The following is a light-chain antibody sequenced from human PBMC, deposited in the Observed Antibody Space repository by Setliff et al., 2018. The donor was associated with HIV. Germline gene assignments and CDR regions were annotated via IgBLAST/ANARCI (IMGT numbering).Light chain of an antibody. CDR1: SSDVGGYSH. V-gene: IGLV2-14*01. Sequence: QSALAQPASVSGSPGQSTTISCTGTSSDVGGYSHVSWYQQHPGKAPKLIIYEVRNRPSGVSNRFSGSKSGNTASLTISGLQAEDEADYYCSSYAITNTLPFGTGTKGTVL. CDR2: EVR. CDR3: SSYAITNTLP. J-gene: IGLJ1*01.